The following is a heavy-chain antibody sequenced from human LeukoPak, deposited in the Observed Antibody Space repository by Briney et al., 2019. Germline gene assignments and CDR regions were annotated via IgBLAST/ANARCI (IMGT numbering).Heavy chain of an antibody. CDR1: GFTFTAYN. CDR3: ARIYHYGSGVHYNPSYMDA. Sequence: GGSLRLSCGASGFTFTAYNMNWVRQAPGKGLEWVSSISTKGSYIHYADSVRGRFATSRDNARNSLFLQMNSLRAEDTAAYYCARIYHYGSGVHYNPSYMDAWGKGTTVIVSS. D-gene: IGHD3-10*01. CDR2: ISTKGSYI. V-gene: IGHV3-21*01. J-gene: IGHJ6*03.